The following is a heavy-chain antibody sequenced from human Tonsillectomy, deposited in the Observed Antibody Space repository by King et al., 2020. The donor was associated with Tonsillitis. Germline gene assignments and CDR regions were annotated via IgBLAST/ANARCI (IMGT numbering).Heavy chain of an antibody. CDR3: ARVLSGGGDYDY. CDR2: VLNSGST. D-gene: IGHD2-15*01. V-gene: IGHV4-31*01. Sequence: QLQESGPGLVKPSQTLSLTCTVSGGSISIGAYYWTWIRQHPGKGLEWIGYVLNSGSTDYNPCLKSLVTISMDTSKNHFSLDLSSVTAADTAVYYCARVLSGGGDYDYWGQGTLVTVSS. J-gene: IGHJ4*02. CDR1: GGSISIGAYY.